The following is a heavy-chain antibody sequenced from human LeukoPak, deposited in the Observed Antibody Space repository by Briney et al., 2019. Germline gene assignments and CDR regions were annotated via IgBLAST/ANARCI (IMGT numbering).Heavy chain of an antibody. CDR3: ARTYSSSLGGLFQH. CDR1: GGTFSSYA. D-gene: IGHD6-13*01. Sequence: ASVKVSCKASGGTFSSYAISWVRQAPGQGLEWMGGIIPIFGTANYAQKFQGRVTITADESTSTAYMELSRLRSDDTAVYYCARTYSSSLGGLFQHWGQGTLVTVSS. V-gene: IGHV1-69*13. CDR2: IIPIFGTA. J-gene: IGHJ1*01.